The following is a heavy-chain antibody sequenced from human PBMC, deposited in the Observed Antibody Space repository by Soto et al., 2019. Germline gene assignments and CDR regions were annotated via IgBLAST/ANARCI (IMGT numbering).Heavy chain of an antibody. CDR2: IKQDGSEK. CDR3: ARDEVEDIVVVPAAIPVNPLDY. V-gene: IGHV3-7*03. CDR1: GFTFSVYL. Sequence: GGSMRVSCAASGFTFSVYLMSWVRQAPGKGLEWVANIKQDGSEKYYVDSVKGRFTISRDNAKNSLYLQMNSLRAEDTAVYYCARDEVEDIVVVPAAIPVNPLDYWGQGTLVTVSS. J-gene: IGHJ4*02. D-gene: IGHD2-2*02.